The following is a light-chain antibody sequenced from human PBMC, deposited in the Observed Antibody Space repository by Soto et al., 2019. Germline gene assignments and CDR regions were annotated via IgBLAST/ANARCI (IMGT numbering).Light chain of an antibody. Sequence: EIVKTQCPAILSVSPGESDTLSCMACQSVNSNYLAWYQQHPGQPPRLLIYGISTRATGIPARFSGSGSGTEFSLTISSLQSEDFAVYYCQQYSKWPITFGQGTRLEI. J-gene: IGKJ5*01. V-gene: IGKV3-15*01. CDR3: QQYSKWPIT. CDR1: QSVNSN. CDR2: GIS.